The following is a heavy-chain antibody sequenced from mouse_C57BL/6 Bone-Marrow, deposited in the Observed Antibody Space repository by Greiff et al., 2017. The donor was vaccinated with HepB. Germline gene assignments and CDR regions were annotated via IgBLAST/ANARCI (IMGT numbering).Heavy chain of an antibody. Sequence: VQLQQSVAELVRPGASVKLSCTASGFHIKNTYMHWVKQRPEQGLEWIGRIDPANGNTKYAPKFQGKATITADTSSNTAYLQLSSLTSEDTAIYYCARRLGRCAYWGQGTLVTVSA. V-gene: IGHV14-3*01. CDR3: ARRLGRCAY. CDR1: GFHIKNTY. J-gene: IGHJ3*01. CDR2: IDPANGNT. D-gene: IGHD4-1*01.